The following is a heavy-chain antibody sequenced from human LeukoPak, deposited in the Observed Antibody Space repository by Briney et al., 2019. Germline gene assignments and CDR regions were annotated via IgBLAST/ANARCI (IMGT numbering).Heavy chain of an antibody. CDR2: ISSSNNYI. CDR3: ARVYFGSGSLNFDY. D-gene: IGHD3-10*01. CDR1: GFTFSSYS. Sequence: PGGSLRLSCAAFGFTFSSYSMNWVRQAPGKGLEWVSSISSSNNYIYYADSVKGRFTISRDNAKNSLYLQMNSLRAEDTAVYYCARVYFGSGSLNFDYWGQGTLVTVSS. J-gene: IGHJ4*02. V-gene: IGHV3-21*01.